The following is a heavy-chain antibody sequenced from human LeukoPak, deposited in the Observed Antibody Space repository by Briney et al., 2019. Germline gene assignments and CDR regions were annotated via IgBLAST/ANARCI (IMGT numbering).Heavy chain of an antibody. D-gene: IGHD3-22*01. J-gene: IGHJ4*02. CDR1: GFTVSSNY. CDR2: IYSGGST. Sequence: GGSLRLSCAASGFTVSSNYMSWVRQAPGKGLEWVSVIYSGGSTYYADSVKGRLTISRDNSKNTLYLQMNSLRAEDTAVYYCARVGFDGGSSGYYYGGFDYWGQGTLVTVSS. V-gene: IGHV3-66*01. CDR3: ARVGFDGGSSGYYYGGFDY.